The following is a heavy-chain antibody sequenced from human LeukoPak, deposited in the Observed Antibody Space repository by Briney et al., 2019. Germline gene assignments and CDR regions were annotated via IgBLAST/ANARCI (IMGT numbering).Heavy chain of an antibody. J-gene: IGHJ4*02. CDR3: ARGIAVAGTSIQFDY. D-gene: IGHD6-19*01. Sequence: ASVKVSCKASGYTFTSYGISWVRQAPGQGLEWMGWISAYNGNTNYAQKLQGRVTMTTDTSTSTAYMELRSLRSDDTAVYYCARGIAVAGTSIQFDYWGQGTLVSVSS. V-gene: IGHV1-18*01. CDR2: ISAYNGNT. CDR1: GYTFTSYG.